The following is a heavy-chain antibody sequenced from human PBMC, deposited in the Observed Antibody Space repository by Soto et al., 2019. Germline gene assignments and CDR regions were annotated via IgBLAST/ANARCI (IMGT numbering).Heavy chain of an antibody. J-gene: IGHJ4*02. CDR2: IYYSGST. CDR1: CGSVSNLSYY. CDR3: AGTYSLPQTINFDY. D-gene: IGHD4-4*01. V-gene: IGHV4-61*01. Sequence: PSDTLSLTCTVSCGSVSNLSYYWSCIRQPPGKGLEWIGYIYYSGSTNYNPSLKSRVTISVDTSKNQFSLKLSSVTAADTAVYYCAGTYSLPQTINFDYWGQGTLVTVSS.